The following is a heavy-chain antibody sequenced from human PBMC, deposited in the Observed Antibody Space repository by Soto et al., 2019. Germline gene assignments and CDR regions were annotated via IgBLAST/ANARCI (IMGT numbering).Heavy chain of an antibody. CDR3: ARGGITMIVVAQFAFDI. CDR2: ISYDGSNK. CDR1: GFTFSSYA. D-gene: IGHD3-22*01. J-gene: IGHJ3*02. Sequence: GGSLRLSCAASGFTFSSYAMHWVRQAPGKGLEWVAVISYDGSNKYYADSVKGRFTISRDNSKNTLYLQMNSLRAEDTAVYYCARGGITMIVVAQFAFDIWGQGTMVTVSS. V-gene: IGHV3-30-3*01.